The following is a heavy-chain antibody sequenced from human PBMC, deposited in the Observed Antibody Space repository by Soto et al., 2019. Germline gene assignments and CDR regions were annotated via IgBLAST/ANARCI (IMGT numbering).Heavy chain of an antibody. Sequence: TSEDLSLPWTVSAGIPSPGGYFLGCIPQPPVRGLEWIGYIYYRVSTYYNPSLKSRVTISVDTSKNQFSLKLSSVTAAVTAVYYCASYPGGLYFFAYWGQGTLVTVSS. CDR1: AGIPSPGGYF. CDR2: IYYRVST. D-gene: IGHD3-16*01. V-gene: IGHV4-30-4*08. CDR3: ASYPGGLYFFAY. J-gene: IGHJ4*02.